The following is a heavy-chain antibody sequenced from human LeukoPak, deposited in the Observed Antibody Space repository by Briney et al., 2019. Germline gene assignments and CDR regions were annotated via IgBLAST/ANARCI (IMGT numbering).Heavy chain of an antibody. V-gene: IGHV4-61*01. CDR3: ARGNYYDSRTYYRAFDI. D-gene: IGHD3-22*01. CDR2: IYYSGST. Sequence: SETLSLTCTVSGGSISSSSYYWSWIRQPPGKGLEWIGYIYYSGSTNYNPSLKSRVTISVDTSKNQFSLKLSSVTAADTAVYYCARGNYYDSRTYYRAFDIWGQGTMVTVSS. J-gene: IGHJ3*02. CDR1: GGSISSSSYY.